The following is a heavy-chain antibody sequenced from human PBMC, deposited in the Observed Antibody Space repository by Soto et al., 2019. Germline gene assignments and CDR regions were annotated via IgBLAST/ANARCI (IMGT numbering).Heavy chain of an antibody. D-gene: IGHD3-10*01. CDR1: GFTFSSYG. CDR2: ISYDGSNK. Sequence: GESLKISCAASGFTFSSYGMHWVRQAPGKGLEWVAVISYDGSNKYYADSVKGRFTISRDNSKNTLYLQMNSLRAEDTAVYYCAKGIRQVATMVEFDSWGQGTLVTVSS. CDR3: AKGIRQVATMVEFDS. V-gene: IGHV3-30*18. J-gene: IGHJ4*02.